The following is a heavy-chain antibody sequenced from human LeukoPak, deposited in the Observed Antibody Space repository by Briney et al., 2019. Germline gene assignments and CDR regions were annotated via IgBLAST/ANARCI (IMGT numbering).Heavy chain of an antibody. CDR1: GYTFTSYG. J-gene: IGHJ5*02. CDR3: ARDMWQQFDWFDP. CDR2: INPNTGGT. Sequence: ASVKVSCKASGYTFTSYGISWVRQAPGQGLEWMGWINPNTGGTNSAQRFQGRVTMTRDTSISTAYMELSRLTSDDTAVYYCARDMWQQFDWFDPWGQGTLVTVSS. V-gene: IGHV1-2*02. D-gene: IGHD6-13*01.